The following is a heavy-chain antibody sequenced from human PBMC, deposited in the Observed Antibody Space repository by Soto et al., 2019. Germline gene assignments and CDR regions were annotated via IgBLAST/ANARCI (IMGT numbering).Heavy chain of an antibody. CDR3: ASGNGSYRYYYYYYGMDV. CDR2: IYYSGST. D-gene: IGHD1-26*01. Sequence: SETLSLTCTVSGGSISSYYWSWIRQPPGKGLEWIGYIYYSGSTNYNPSLKSRVTISVDTSKNQFSLKLSSVTAADTAVYYCASGNGSYRYYYYYYGMDVWGQGTTVTVSS. CDR1: GGSISSYY. J-gene: IGHJ6*02. V-gene: IGHV4-59*01.